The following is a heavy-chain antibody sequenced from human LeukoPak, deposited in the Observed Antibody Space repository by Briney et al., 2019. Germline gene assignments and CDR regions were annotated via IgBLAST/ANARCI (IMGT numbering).Heavy chain of an antibody. D-gene: IGHD1-1*01. J-gene: IGHJ4*02. V-gene: IGHV1-18*01. CDR1: GYTFTSYG. Sequence: ASVKVSCKASGYTFTSYGISWVRQAPGQGLEWVGWISGYNDNAHYAQKLQGRVTMTRETSTSTVYMELRSLSSDDTAIYYCARDGNDVMDYWGQGTQVTVSS. CDR2: ISGYNDNA. CDR3: ARDGNDVMDY.